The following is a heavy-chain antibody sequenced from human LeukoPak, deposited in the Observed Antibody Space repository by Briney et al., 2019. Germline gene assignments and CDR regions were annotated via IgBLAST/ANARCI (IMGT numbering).Heavy chain of an antibody. V-gene: IGHV4-61*02. CDR1: GGSISSGSYY. D-gene: IGHD3-22*01. CDR3: ARESYYDSSGYSFDY. Sequence: NPSETLSLTCTVSGGSISSGSYYWSWIRQPAGKGLEWIGRIYTSGSTNYNPSLKSRVTISVDTSKNQFSLKLSSVTAADTAVYYCARESYYDSSGYSFDYWGQGTLVTVSS. J-gene: IGHJ4*02. CDR2: IYTSGST.